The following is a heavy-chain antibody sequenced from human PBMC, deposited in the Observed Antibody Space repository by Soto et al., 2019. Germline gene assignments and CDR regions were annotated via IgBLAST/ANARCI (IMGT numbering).Heavy chain of an antibody. CDR1: GYTFTSYD. CDR2: MNPNSGNT. CDR3: AREVAGRSYHPIDF. D-gene: IGHD2-15*01. V-gene: IGHV1-8*01. J-gene: IGHJ4*02. Sequence: QVQLMQSGTEVKKPGASVRVSCKASGYTFTSYDINWVRQATGQALEWTGWMNPNSGNTGYAQKFQGRVTMTRDTSINTAYMELSSLRSEDTAVYYCAREVAGRSYHPIDFWGQGTLVTVSS.